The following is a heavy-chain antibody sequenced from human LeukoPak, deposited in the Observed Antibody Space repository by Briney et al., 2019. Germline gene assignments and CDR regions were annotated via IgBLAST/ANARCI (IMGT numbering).Heavy chain of an antibody. CDR1: GFTFITYA. V-gene: IGHV3-23*01. CDR2: ISGGGGST. D-gene: IGHD3-10*01. J-gene: IGHJ4*02. CDR3: AKVASGGAKFDY. Sequence: GGSLRLSCAASGFTFITYAMSWVRQAPGRGLAWVSSISGGGGSTYYADSVKGRFTISRDNAKNTLYLQMNSLRAEDTAVYYCAKVASGGAKFDYWGQGTLVTVSS.